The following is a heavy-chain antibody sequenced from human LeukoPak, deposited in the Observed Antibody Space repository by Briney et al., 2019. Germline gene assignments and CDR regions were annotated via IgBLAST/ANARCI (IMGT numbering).Heavy chain of an antibody. CDR1: GGTFSSYA. CDR3: ARDLRYDSSGYYYSFDY. J-gene: IGHJ4*02. V-gene: IGHV1-69*04. CDR2: IIPILGIA. D-gene: IGHD3-22*01. Sequence: SVKVSCKASGGTFSSYAISWVRQAPGQGLEWMGRIIPILGIANYAQKFQGRVTITADKSTSTVYMELSSLRSEDTAVYYCARDLRYDSSGYYYSFDYWGQGTLVTVSS.